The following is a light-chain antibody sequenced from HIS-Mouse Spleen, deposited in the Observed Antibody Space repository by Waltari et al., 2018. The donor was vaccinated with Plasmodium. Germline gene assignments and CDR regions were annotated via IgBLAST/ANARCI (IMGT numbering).Light chain of an antibody. Sequence: DIQMTQSPSSMSASVGDRVTIACRASQSISSYLNWYQQKPGKAPKLLIYAASSLQSGVPSRCSGSGSGTDFTLTISRLQPDDFATYYCQQNYNPWTFGQGTTVEIK. J-gene: IGKJ1*01. V-gene: IGKV1-39*01. CDR1: QSISSY. CDR3: QQNYNPWT. CDR2: AAS.